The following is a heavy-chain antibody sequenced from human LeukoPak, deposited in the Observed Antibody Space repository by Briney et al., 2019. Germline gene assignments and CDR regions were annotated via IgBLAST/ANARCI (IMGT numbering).Heavy chain of an antibody. CDR2: IDSDGSST. CDR3: VRVSKATTDY. D-gene: IGHD5-24*01. J-gene: IGHJ4*02. V-gene: IGHV3-74*01. CDR1: GFTFSSYW. Sequence: GGSLRLSCAASGFTFSSYWMHWVRHAPGKGLVWVSRIDSDGSSTSYADSVKGRFTISRDNAKNMLYLQMNSLRAEDTAVYYCVRVSKATTDYWGQGTLVTVSS.